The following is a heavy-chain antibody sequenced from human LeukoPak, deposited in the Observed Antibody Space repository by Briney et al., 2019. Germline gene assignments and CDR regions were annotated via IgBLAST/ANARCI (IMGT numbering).Heavy chain of an antibody. CDR2: ISDSGGST. CDR1: GFTFSSYG. V-gene: IGHV3-23*01. Sequence: GRSLRLSCAASGFTFSSYGMSWVRQAPGKGLEWVAGISDSGGSTNYADSVKGRFTISRDNPKNTLYLQMNSLRAEDTAVYFCAKRGVVIRVILVGFHKEAYYFDSWGQGALVTVSS. D-gene: IGHD3-22*01. CDR3: AKRGVVIRVILVGFHKEAYYFDS. J-gene: IGHJ4*02.